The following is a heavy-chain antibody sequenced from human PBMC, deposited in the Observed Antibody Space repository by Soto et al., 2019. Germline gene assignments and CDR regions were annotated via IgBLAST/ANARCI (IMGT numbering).Heavy chain of an antibody. J-gene: IGHJ4*02. Sequence: PGGSLRLSCAASGFTFSSYAMSWVRQAPGKGLEWVSVISGSGGSTYHADSVKGRFTISRDNSKNTLYLQMNSLRADATAVYYCARGIERSNDFWSGYYMAYWGQGTLVTVSS. CDR2: ISGSGGST. V-gene: IGHV3-23*01. D-gene: IGHD3-3*01. CDR3: ARGIERSNDFWSGYYMAY. CDR1: GFTFSSYA.